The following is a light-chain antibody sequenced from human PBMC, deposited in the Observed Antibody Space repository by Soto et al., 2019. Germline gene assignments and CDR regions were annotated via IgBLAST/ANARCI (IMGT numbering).Light chain of an antibody. V-gene: IGLV2-14*01. J-gene: IGLJ1*01. CDR3: GSFSGSSTPRL. CDR2: EVR. CDR1: SDDIGGYNF. Sequence: QSALTQPASVSGSPGQSITISCSGTSDDIGGYNFVSWYQQHPGKVPKLITYEVRNRPSGVSHRFSGSKSGNTAYLTISGLQAEDEADYYCGSFSGSSTPRLFGTGTKATVL.